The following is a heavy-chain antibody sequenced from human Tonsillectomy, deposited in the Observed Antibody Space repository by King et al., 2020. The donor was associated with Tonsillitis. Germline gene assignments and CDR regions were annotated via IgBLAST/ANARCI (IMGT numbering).Heavy chain of an antibody. CDR1: GYSFTSYW. V-gene: IGHV5-10-1*01. D-gene: IGHD2/OR15-2a*01. CDR2: IDPSDSYT. J-gene: IGHJ4*02. Sequence: QLVQSGAEVKKPGESLRISCKGSGYSFTSYWISWVRQMPGKGLEWMGRIDPSDSYTNYSPSFQGHVTISADKSISTAYLQWSSLKASDTAMYYCASPAPGAVSFDYWGQGTLVTVSS. CDR3: ASPAPGAVSFDY.